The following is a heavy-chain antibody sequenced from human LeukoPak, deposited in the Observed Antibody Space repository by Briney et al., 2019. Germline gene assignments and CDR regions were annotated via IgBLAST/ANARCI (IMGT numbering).Heavy chain of an antibody. CDR1: GGSISSGSYY. CDR3: AAGSYGYWFFDL. CDR2: IYTSGST. J-gene: IGHJ2*01. V-gene: IGHV4-61*02. D-gene: IGHD1-26*01. Sequence: SETLSLTCTVSGGSISSGSYYWSWIRQPAGKGLERIGRIYTSGSTNYNPSLKSRVTISVDTSKNQFSLKLSSVTAADTAVYYCAAGSYGYWFFDLWGRGTLATVSS.